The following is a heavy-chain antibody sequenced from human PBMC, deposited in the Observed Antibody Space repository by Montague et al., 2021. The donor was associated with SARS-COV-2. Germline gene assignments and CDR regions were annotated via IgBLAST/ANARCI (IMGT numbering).Heavy chain of an antibody. J-gene: IGHJ4*02. CDR1: GGSFSSGDSY. CDR2: LHYAGSA. V-gene: IGHV4-39*01. Sequence: SETLSLTCSVSGGSFSSGDSYWGWLRQAPGKGLEWIGDLHYAGSAYYNRSLRSRVTISADTSKNQFSLKLNSVTAADTAVYYCVATYNGNWYYFDYWGQGTLVTVSS. CDR3: VATYNGNWYYFDY. D-gene: IGHD6-13*01.